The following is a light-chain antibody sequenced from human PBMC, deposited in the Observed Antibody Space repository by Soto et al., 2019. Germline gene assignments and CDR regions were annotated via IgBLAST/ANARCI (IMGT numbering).Light chain of an antibody. CDR1: SSDVGGYNY. CDR2: EVS. J-gene: IGLJ1*01. Sequence: QSALSQPASVSGSPGQSITISCTGTSSDVGGYNYVSWYQQHPGKAPKLMIYEVSNRPSGVSNRFSGSKSGNTASLTISGLQADDEAEYYCSSKRDSGTPDVFGTGTKLTVL. V-gene: IGLV2-14*01. CDR3: SSKRDSGTPDV.